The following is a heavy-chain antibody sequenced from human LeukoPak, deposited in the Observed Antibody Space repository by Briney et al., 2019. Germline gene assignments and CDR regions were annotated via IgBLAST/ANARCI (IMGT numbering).Heavy chain of an antibody. D-gene: IGHD4-17*01. Sequence: GESLKISCKGSGYSFTSYWIAWVRQMPGKGLEWMGIIYPGDSDTRYSPSFQGQVTISADKSISTAYLQWSSLKASDTAMYYCASQGSYGDYNHYYYYYMDVWGKGTTVTVSS. CDR2: IYPGDSDT. J-gene: IGHJ6*03. V-gene: IGHV5-51*01. CDR1: GYSFTSYW. CDR3: ASQGSYGDYNHYYYYYMDV.